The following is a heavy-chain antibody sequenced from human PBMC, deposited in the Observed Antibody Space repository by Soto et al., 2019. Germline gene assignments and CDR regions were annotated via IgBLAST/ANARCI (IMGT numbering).Heavy chain of an antibody. Sequence: GGSLRLSCAASGFPFSIYAMHLVRQSPGKGLEWVAVISYDGSNKYYADSVKGRFTISRDNSKNTLYLQMKSLRAEDTAVYYCARDMVVVVPAAKGDGYSDYWGQGTLVTVSS. J-gene: IGHJ4*02. CDR3: ARDMVVVVPAAKGDGYSDY. CDR1: GFPFSIYA. D-gene: IGHD2-2*01. V-gene: IGHV3-30-3*01. CDR2: ISYDGSNK.